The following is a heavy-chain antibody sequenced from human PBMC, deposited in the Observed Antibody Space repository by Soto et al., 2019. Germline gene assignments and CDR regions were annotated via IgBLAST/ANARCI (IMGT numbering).Heavy chain of an antibody. J-gene: IGHJ4*02. CDR2: IFSNDEK. CDR3: ARIGQREMDTTTYYFDY. Sequence: SGPTLVNPTETLTLTCTVSGFSLSNARMGVSWIRQPPGKALEWLAHIFSNDEKSYSTSLKSRLTISKDTSKSQVVLTMTNMDPVDTATYYCARIGQREMDTTTYYFDYWGQGTLVTVSS. CDR1: GFSLSNARMG. V-gene: IGHV2-26*01. D-gene: IGHD5-12*01.